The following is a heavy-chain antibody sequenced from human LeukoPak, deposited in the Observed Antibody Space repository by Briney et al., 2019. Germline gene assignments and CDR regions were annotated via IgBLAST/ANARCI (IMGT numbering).Heavy chain of an antibody. CDR2: ISSSGSTI. CDR1: GFTFSSYE. D-gene: IGHD3-3*01. Sequence: GGSLRLSCAASGFTFSSYEMNWVRQAPGKGLEWFSYISSSGSTIYYADSVKGRFTISRDNAKNSLYLQMNSLRAEDTAVYYCARAGYSYYDFWSGYEKGTWGQGTLVTVSS. J-gene: IGHJ5*02. CDR3: ARAGYSYYDFWSGYEKGT. V-gene: IGHV3-48*03.